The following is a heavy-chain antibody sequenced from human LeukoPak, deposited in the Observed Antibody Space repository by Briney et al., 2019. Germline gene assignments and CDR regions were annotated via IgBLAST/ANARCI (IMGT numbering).Heavy chain of an antibody. CDR1: GGSISSRSYY. D-gene: IGHD6-13*01. CDR3: ARGRLAAAGTYYYYGMDV. CDR2: IYYSGST. V-gene: IGHV4-39*01. Sequence: PSETLSLTCTVSGGSISSRSYYWGWIRQPPGQGLEWIGSIYYSGSTYYNPSLKSRVTISVDTSKNQFSLKLSSVTAADTAVYYCARGRLAAAGTYYYYGMDVWAKGPRSPSP. J-gene: IGHJ6*02.